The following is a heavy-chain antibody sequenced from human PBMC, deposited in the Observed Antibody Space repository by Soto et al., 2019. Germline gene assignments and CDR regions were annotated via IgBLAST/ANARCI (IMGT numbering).Heavy chain of an antibody. J-gene: IGHJ6*02. CDR1: GFTFSNAW. Sequence: PGGSLRLSCAASGFTFSNAWMSWVRQAPGKGLEWVGRIKSKTDGGTKDYAAPVKGRFTIARDDSKNTLYLQMNSLKTDDTAVYYCTTDLAWDIVAVAAPSYGMDVWGQGTTVTVSS. D-gene: IGHD2-15*01. V-gene: IGHV3-15*01. CDR2: IKSKTDGGTK. CDR3: TTDLAWDIVAVAAPSYGMDV.